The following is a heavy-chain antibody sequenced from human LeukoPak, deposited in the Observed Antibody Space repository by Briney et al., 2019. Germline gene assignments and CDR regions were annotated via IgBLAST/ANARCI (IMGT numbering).Heavy chain of an antibody. V-gene: IGHV3-23*01. CDR3: AKRFFTYSGPHDY. J-gene: IGHJ4*02. Sequence: GGSLRLSCAASGFTFADFAMSWVRQAPGKGLEWVSSITSNGGGTPYADSVKGRFTISRDNSRNTLYLQMNSLRAEDTAVYYCAKRFFTYSGPHDYWGQGTLVTVSS. D-gene: IGHD1-26*01. CDR1: GFTFADFA. CDR2: ITSNGGGT.